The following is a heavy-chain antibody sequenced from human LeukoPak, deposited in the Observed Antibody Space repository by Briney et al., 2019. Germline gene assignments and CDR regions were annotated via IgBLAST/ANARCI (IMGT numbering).Heavy chain of an antibody. V-gene: IGHV3-48*03. CDR3: ARGWDIVATNDAFDI. Sequence: GGSLRLSCAASGFTFSSYEMNWVRQAPGKGLEWVSYISSSGSTIYYADSVKGRFTISRDNAKNSLYLQMNSLRAEDTAVYYCARGWDIVATNDAFDIWGQGTMVTVSS. CDR2: ISSSGSTI. D-gene: IGHD5-12*01. J-gene: IGHJ3*02. CDR1: GFTFSSYE.